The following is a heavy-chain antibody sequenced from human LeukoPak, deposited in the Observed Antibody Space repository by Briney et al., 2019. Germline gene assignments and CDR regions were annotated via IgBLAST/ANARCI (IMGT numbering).Heavy chain of an antibody. Sequence: SETLSLTCAVYGGSFSGCYCSWIRQPPGKGLEWIGEINHSGSTNYNPSLKSRVTISVDTSKNQFSLKLSSVTAADTAVYYCARAYSRFYYYYMDVWGKGTTVTVSS. CDR2: INHSGST. V-gene: IGHV4-34*01. CDR1: GGSFSGCY. J-gene: IGHJ6*03. D-gene: IGHD6-13*01. CDR3: ARAYSRFYYYYMDV.